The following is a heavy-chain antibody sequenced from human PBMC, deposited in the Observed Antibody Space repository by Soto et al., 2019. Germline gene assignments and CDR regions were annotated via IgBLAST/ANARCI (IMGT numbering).Heavy chain of an antibody. D-gene: IGHD2-15*01. CDR3: APHVSCSGGSCQYDAFAI. CDR1: GFTVSSHA. J-gene: IGHJ3*02. Sequence: EVQVLESGGGLVQPGGSLRLSCEGSGFTVSSHAMTWIRQAPGKGQEWVSTITADGGTYYADSVKGRFAMSRDTSESTLYLQMNRLGAEVTAAYYCAPHVSCSGGSCQYDAFAIRGQGTMVTVSS. CDR2: ITADGGT. V-gene: IGHV3-23*01.